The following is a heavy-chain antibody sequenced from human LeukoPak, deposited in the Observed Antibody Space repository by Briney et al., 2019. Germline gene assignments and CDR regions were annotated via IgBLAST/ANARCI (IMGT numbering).Heavy chain of an antibody. CDR2: IYPGDSDT. CDR3: ARQAGYIAARPPDDY. J-gene: IGHJ4*02. Sequence: GESLKISCKGSGYSFTSYWIGWVRQMPGKGLEWMGIIYPGDSDTRYSPSFQGRVTISADKSISTAYLQWSSLKASDTAMYYCARQAGYIAARPPDDYWGQGTLVTVSS. V-gene: IGHV5-51*01. D-gene: IGHD6-6*01. CDR1: GYSFTSYW.